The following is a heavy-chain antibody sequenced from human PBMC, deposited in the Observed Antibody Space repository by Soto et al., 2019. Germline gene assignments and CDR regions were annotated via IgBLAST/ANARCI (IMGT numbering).Heavy chain of an antibody. J-gene: IGHJ4*02. D-gene: IGHD2-15*01. V-gene: IGHV1-8*01. Sequence: QVQLVQSGAEVKKPGASVKVSCKASGYTFTSYDINWVRQATGQGLEWMGWMNPNSGNTGYAQKFQGRVTMTRNTSISTAYMGPSSLRSEDTDVYYCARAGYCSGSSCYHFDYWGQGTLVTVSS. CDR2: MNPNSGNT. CDR3: ARAGYCSGSSCYHFDY. CDR1: GYTFTSYD.